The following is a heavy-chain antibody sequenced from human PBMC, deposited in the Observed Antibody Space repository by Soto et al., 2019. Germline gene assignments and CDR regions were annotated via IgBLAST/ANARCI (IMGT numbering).Heavy chain of an antibody. J-gene: IGHJ6*02. V-gene: IGHV4-39*01. CDR2: IYYSGST. D-gene: IGHD1-26*01. Sequence: QLQLQESGPGLVKPSETLSLTCTVSGGSISSSSYYWGWIRQPPGKGLEWIGSIYYSGSTYYNPSLQRRVTISVDTSKNQFSLKLSSVTAADTAVYYCARLQWELRVVDVWGQGTTVTVSS. CDR3: ARLQWELRVVDV. CDR1: GGSISSSSYY.